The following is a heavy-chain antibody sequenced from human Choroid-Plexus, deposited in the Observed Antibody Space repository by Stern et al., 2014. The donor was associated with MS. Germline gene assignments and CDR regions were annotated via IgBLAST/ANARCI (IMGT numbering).Heavy chain of an antibody. J-gene: IGHJ5*02. V-gene: IGHV3-30*18. CDR3: AKDRQYLTYFFDH. D-gene: IGHD2/OR15-2a*01. CDR2: VSYDGSNK. CDR1: GFTFGSCA. Sequence: VQLVQSGGGVVQPGRPLRLSCVASGFTFGSCAMHWGRQAPGTGLEWVAGVSYDGSNKYYADSVKGRFTISRDNSQNTLYMQMSSLRPEDTAVYYCAKDRQYLTYFFDHWGQGSLVTVSS.